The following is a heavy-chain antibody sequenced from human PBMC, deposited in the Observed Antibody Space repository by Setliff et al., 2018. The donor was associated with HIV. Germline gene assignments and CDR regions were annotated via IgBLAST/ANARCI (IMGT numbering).Heavy chain of an antibody. J-gene: IGHJ6*03. CDR1: GGSIRTYY. Sequence: SETLSLTCTVSGGSIRTYYWSWIRQPPGKGLEWIGYIFYSGSANYNPSLRSRVTMSVDKSNNQFSLKLSSVTAADTAVYYCARDYYDDTYYSPGIYYLYYMDVWGKGTTVTVSS. D-gene: IGHD3-10*01. CDR2: IFYSGSA. V-gene: IGHV4-59*12. CDR3: ARDYYDDTYYSPGIYYLYYMDV.